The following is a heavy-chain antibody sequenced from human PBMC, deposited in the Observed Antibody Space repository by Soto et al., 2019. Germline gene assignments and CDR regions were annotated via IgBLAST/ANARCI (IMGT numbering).Heavy chain of an antibody. V-gene: IGHV4-34*01. Sequence: QVQLQQWGAGLLKPSETLSLGCAVYGESFSGYYWNWIRQPPGKGLEWIGEITDSGSANYKPSLASRVTISEDTSKKQFSLRLNSVTAADAAVYYCARRRRGITMVRGTYAMDVWGQGTTVTVSS. CDR2: ITDSGSA. CDR1: GESFSGYY. CDR3: ARRRRGITMVRGTYAMDV. J-gene: IGHJ6*02. D-gene: IGHD3-10*01.